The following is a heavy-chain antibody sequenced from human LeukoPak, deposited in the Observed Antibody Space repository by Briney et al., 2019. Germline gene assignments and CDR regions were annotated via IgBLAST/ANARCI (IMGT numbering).Heavy chain of an antibody. CDR3: ARDEIGAAAGFDY. V-gene: IGHV4-31*03. Sequence: SETLSLTCTVSGGSISSGGYYWSWIRQHPGKGLEWIGYIYYSGSTYYNPSLKSRVTISVDTSKNQFSLKLSSVTAADTAVYYCARDEIGAAAGFDYWGQGTLVTVSS. D-gene: IGHD6-13*01. J-gene: IGHJ4*02. CDR1: GGSISSGGYY. CDR2: IYYSGST.